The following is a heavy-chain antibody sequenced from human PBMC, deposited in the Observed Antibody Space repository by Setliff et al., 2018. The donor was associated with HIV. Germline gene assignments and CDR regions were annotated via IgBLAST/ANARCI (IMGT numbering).Heavy chain of an antibody. D-gene: IGHD3-10*01. CDR3: ARHEITMVRGVTIKAGYSFDY. CDR2: ISHSGST. V-gene: IGHV4-38-2*01. Sequence: SETLSLTCAVSGYSISSGYYWGWIRQPPGEGLEWIGSISHSGSTYYNPSLKSRVTISVDTSKNQFSLKLSSVTAADTAVYYCARHEITMVRGVTIKAGYSFDYWGQGTLVTVSS. J-gene: IGHJ4*02. CDR1: GYSISSGYY.